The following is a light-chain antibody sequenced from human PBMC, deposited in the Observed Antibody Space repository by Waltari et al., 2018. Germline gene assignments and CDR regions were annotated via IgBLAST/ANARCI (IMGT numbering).Light chain of an antibody. V-gene: IGLV2-14*01. CDR1: SSDVGDYDP. Sequence: QSALTQPASVSGSPGQSITISCAGTSSDVGDYDPVPWYQHHPGKAPKLIIYGVSNRPSGVSDRFSGSKSVNTASLTISGLQAEDEAHYYCCSYSSISTQVFGGGTYVTVL. CDR2: GVS. CDR3: CSYSSISTQV. J-gene: IGLJ3*02.